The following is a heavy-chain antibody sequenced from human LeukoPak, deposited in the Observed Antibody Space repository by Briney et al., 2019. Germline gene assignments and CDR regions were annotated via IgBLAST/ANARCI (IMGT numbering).Heavy chain of an antibody. CDR2: INSDGCST. D-gene: IGHD1-26*01. CDR3: ARGRVGATFSDY. V-gene: IGHV3-74*03. J-gene: IGHJ4*02. Sequence: GGSLRLSCAASGFTFTTYWMHWVRQAPGKGLVWVSRINSDGCSTTYADSVEGRFTISRDNAKNTLYLQMNSLRAEDTAVYYCARGRVGATFSDYWGQGTLVTVSS. CDR1: GFTFTTYW.